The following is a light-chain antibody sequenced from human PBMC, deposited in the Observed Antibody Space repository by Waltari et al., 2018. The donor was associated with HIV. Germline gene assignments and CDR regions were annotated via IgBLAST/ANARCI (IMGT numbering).Light chain of an antibody. CDR1: VVDSGPEIY. CDR2: MLS. CDR3: SSYSTITSLYV. Sequence: QSALAQPASVSGSPGQSITISCAGAVVDSGPEIYVSWYQQHPGRAPRLLISMLSSRPSGVSDRFSGSSSGMSATLTISGLQSDDEAHYYCSSYSTITSLYVFGTGTRVTVL. V-gene: IGLV2-14*01. J-gene: IGLJ1*01.